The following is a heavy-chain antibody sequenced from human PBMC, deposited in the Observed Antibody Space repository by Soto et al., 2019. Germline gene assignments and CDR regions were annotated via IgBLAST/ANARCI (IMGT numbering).Heavy chain of an antibody. V-gene: IGHV3-33*03. Sequence: QLRLVESGGDVVQPGWSLRLSCEVSGLDFSTFGMHWVRQAPGKGLEWVAVIWADGSQRYYVDSVKGRFTVSRDNPKSTLYLQMTSLRDEDTAKYFCVSSPDMPIWGQCTLVTVAS. CDR1: GLDFSTFG. J-gene: IGHJ1*01. D-gene: IGHD2-15*01. CDR3: VSSPDMPI. CDR2: IWADGSQR.